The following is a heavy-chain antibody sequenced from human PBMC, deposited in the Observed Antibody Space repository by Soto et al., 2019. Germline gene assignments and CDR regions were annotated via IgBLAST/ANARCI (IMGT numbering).Heavy chain of an antibody. CDR3: ARAIKNYDYVWGSYRFPSGYFDY. D-gene: IGHD3-16*02. CDR2: INHSGST. J-gene: IGHJ4*01. Sequence: SETLSLTCAVYGGSFSGYYWSWIRQPPGKGLEWIGEINHSGSTNYNPPLKSRVTISVETSKNQFSLKLSSVTAADTAVYYCARAIKNYDYVWGSYRFPSGYFDYWGQGTLVTVSS. CDR1: GGSFSGYY. V-gene: IGHV4-34*01.